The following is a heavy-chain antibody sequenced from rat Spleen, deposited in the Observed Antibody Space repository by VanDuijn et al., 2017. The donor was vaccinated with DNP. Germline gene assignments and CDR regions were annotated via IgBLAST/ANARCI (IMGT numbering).Heavy chain of an antibody. Sequence: EVQLVESGGGLVQPGRSLKLSCAVSGFTFSDFYLAWVRQAPTKGLEWVASISYDGGSTYYRDSVKGRFTISRDNAKSTLYLQMDSLRSEDTATYYCARQGSSWYFDFWGPGTMVTVSS. D-gene: IGHD1-2*01. CDR3: ARQGSSWYFDF. CDR2: ISYDGGST. J-gene: IGHJ1*01. CDR1: GFTFSDFY. V-gene: IGHV5-7*01.